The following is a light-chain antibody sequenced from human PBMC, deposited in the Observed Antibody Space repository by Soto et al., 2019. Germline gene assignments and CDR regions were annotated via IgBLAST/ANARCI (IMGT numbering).Light chain of an antibody. CDR3: QQSCNSPIT. CDR1: QSVSSY. Sequence: EIVMTQPPSSLSVSPGERATLSCSASQSVSSYIAWYQQKPGQAPKLLMYAASSRASGIPARFSGSGSGADFTLTISSLEPEDFAAYYCQQSCNSPITFGQGTRLEIK. CDR2: AAS. J-gene: IGKJ5*01. V-gene: IGKV3-11*01.